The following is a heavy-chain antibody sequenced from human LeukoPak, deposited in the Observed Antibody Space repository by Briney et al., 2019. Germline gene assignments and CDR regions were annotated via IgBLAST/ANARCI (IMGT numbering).Heavy chain of an antibody. CDR1: GFTFTTYW. CDR2: IKQDGTEK. D-gene: IGHD6-13*01. CDR3: AREFLAAAGLNWFDS. J-gene: IGHJ5*01. Sequence: GGSLRLSCTASGFTFTTYWMSWVRHPPGKGLEWVANIKQDGTEKYYVDSVKGRFTISRDNAKNSLYLQMNSLRVEDTAVYYCAREFLAAAGLNWFDSWGQGTLVTVSS. V-gene: IGHV3-7*01.